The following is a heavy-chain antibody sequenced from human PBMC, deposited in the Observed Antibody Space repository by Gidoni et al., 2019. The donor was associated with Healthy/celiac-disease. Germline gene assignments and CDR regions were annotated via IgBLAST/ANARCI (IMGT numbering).Heavy chain of an antibody. Sequence: EVQLLESGEVLVQPGGSLRLSCAASGFTFSSYAMSCVRQATGKGLEWVSAISGSGGSTYYADAVEGRFTISRDNSKNTLYMKMNSRRAEDTAVYYCAKTPYYYDSSGYYYGPTAAFDIWGQGKMVTVSS. CDR2: ISGSGGST. D-gene: IGHD3-22*01. J-gene: IGHJ3*02. CDR1: GFTFSSYA. CDR3: AKTPYYYDSSGYYYGPTAAFDI. V-gene: IGHV3-23*01.